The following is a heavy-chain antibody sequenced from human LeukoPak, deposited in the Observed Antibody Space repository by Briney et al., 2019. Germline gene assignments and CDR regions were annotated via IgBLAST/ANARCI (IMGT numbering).Heavy chain of an antibody. Sequence: ASVKVSCKASGYIFIDYYMHWARQAPGQGLEWLGWINPNNGGTNYAQKFQGRVTMTRDTSTSTAYMELSSLKSGDTAVYFCARHSLADGFGFWGQGTMVTV. CDR1: GYIFIDYY. V-gene: IGHV1-2*02. CDR2: INPNNGGT. J-gene: IGHJ3*01. D-gene: IGHD2-15*01. CDR3: ARHSLADGFGF.